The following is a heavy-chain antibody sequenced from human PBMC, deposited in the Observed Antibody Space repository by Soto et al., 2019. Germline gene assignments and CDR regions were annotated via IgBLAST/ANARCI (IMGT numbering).Heavy chain of an antibody. CDR1: GCTFSSYT. CDR3: ARPLVGATTMDYYYGMDV. Sequence: QVQLVQSGAEVKKPGSSVKVSCKASGCTFSSYTISWVRQAPGQGLEWMGRIIPILGIANYAQKFQGRVTITADKSTSTAYMELSSLRSEDTAVYYCARPLVGATTMDYYYGMDVWGQGTTVTVSS. CDR2: IIPILGIA. D-gene: IGHD1-26*01. J-gene: IGHJ6*02. V-gene: IGHV1-69*02.